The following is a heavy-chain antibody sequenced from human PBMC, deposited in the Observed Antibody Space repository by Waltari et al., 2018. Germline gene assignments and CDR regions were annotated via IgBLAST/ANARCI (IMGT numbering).Heavy chain of an antibody. D-gene: IGHD4-17*01. Sequence: QVQLQESGPGLVKPSQTLSLTCTVSGCSLSSGGYYWSWIRQHPGKGLEWIGYIYYSGSTYYNPSLKSRVTISVDTSKNQFSLKLSSVTAADTAVYYCARMMTTVTTVAFDYWGQGTLVTVSS. V-gene: IGHV4-31*03. CDR1: GCSLSSGGYY. J-gene: IGHJ4*02. CDR3: ARMMTTVTTVAFDY. CDR2: IYYSGST.